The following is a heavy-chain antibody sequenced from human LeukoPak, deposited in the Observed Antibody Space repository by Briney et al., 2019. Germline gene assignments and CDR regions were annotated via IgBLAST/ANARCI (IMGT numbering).Heavy chain of an antibody. CDR1: GFTFSSYA. CDR3: AKDHDYYASGPI. CDR2: ISGSGGST. Sequence: GGSLRLSCAASGFTFSSYAMSWVRQAPGKGLEWVSAISGSGGSTYYADSVKGRFTISRDNSENTLYLQVNSLRAEDTAVYYCAKDHDYYASGPIWGQGTMVTVSS. D-gene: IGHD3-10*01. J-gene: IGHJ3*02. V-gene: IGHV3-23*01.